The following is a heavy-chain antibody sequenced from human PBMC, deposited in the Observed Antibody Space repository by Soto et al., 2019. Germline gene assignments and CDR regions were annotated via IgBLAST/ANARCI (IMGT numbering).Heavy chain of an antibody. CDR1: GGSISSSSYY. CDR2: IYYSGST. Sequence: QLQLQESGPGLVKPSETLSLTCTVSGGSISSSSYYWGWIRQPPGKGLEWIGSIYYSGSTYYNPSLKRRVTISVDTSKNPFSLKLSSVTAADTAVYYCARQMGGLVYWFDPWGQGTLVTVSS. J-gene: IGHJ5*02. CDR3: ARQMGGLVYWFDP. V-gene: IGHV4-39*01. D-gene: IGHD2-15*01.